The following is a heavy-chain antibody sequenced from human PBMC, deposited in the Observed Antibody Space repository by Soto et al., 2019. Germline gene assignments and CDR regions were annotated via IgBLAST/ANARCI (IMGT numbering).Heavy chain of an antibody. V-gene: IGHV4-59*01. D-gene: IGHD2-15*01. CDR3: ARGGGPRYFDL. CDR2: ISHSGST. Sequence: PSETLSLTCTVSGGSINNYYWSWIRQPPGKGLEWIGYISHSGSTTYNPSLKSRVTISIDTSKNQFSLKLTSVTAADTAVYYCARGGGPRYFDLWGRGTLVTVSS. J-gene: IGHJ2*01. CDR1: GGSINNYY.